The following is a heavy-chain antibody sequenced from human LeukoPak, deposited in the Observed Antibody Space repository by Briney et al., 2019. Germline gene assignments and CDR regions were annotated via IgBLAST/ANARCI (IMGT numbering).Heavy chain of an antibody. CDR2: ISNSGSTK. V-gene: IGHV3-48*03. CDR3: ARENIRSGSYELDY. CDR1: GFTFSNYE. Sequence: GGSLRLSCVASGFTFSNYEMNWVRQAPGKGLEWVSYISNSGSTKYYADSVQGRFIVSRDNAKHSLYLQMNSLRVEDTAVYYCARENIRSGSYELDYWGQGTLVTVSS. D-gene: IGHD3-10*01. J-gene: IGHJ4*02.